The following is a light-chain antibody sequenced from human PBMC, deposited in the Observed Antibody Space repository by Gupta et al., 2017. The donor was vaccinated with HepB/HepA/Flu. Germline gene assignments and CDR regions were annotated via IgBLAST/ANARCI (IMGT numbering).Light chain of an antibody. CDR3: KRDLPTNT. Sequence: DIVMTQSPLSLPVTPGEPASISCSSSQSLLHNNGYNYLDWYLQKPGQSPQLMIYWASKRAYGDTDRFSGSGEVKDFTLKSSRGEDEDVGIYYCKRDLPTNTFGQGTLLEIK. CDR1: QSLLHNNGYNY. J-gene: IGKJ5*01. V-gene: IGKV2-28*01. CDR2: WAS.